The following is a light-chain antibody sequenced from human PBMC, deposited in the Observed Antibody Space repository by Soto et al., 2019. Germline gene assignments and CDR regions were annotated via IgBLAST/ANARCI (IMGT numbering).Light chain of an antibody. J-gene: IGKJ5*01. CDR3: QQLFDSSIT. CDR1: EVVSSS. Sequence: DIQLTQSQCFLSPSIGELVNIXCSASEVVSSSVAWYQVKPGKATNLLIYAASTLKSGVEWSISATVCRKEFSPTITSLQDEDFATYYCQQLFDSSITFGQGTRLEI. V-gene: IGKV1-9*01. CDR2: AAS.